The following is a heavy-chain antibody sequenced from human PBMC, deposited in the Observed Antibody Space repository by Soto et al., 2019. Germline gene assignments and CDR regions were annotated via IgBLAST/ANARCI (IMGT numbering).Heavy chain of an antibody. Sequence: GGSLRLSCAASGFTFSSYGMHWVRQAPGKGLEWVAVIWYDGSNKYYADSVKGRFTISRDNSKNTLYLQMNSLRAEDTAVYYCAREGKYYYDSSGYYFETYYYYGMDVWGQGTTVTVSS. CDR3: AREGKYYYDSSGYYFETYYYYGMDV. D-gene: IGHD3-22*01. V-gene: IGHV3-33*01. CDR2: IWYDGSNK. J-gene: IGHJ6*02. CDR1: GFTFSSYG.